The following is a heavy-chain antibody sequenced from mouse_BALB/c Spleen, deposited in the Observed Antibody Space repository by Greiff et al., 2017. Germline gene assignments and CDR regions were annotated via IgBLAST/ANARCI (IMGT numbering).Heavy chain of an antibody. CDR3: ARDPGSSYWYFDV. CDR1: GFTFSSYG. D-gene: IGHD1-1*01. V-gene: IGHV5-6-3*01. Sequence: EVQVVESGGGLVQPGGSLKLSCAASGFTFSSYGMSWVRQTPDKRLELVATINSNGGSTYYPDSVKGRFTISRDNAKNTLYLQMSSLKSEDTAMYYCARDPGSSYWYFDVWGAGTTVTVSS. J-gene: IGHJ1*01. CDR2: INSNGGST.